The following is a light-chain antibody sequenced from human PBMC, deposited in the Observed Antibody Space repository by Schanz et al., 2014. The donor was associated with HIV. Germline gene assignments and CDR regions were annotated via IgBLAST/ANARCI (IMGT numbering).Light chain of an antibody. V-gene: IGKV1-39*01. J-gene: IGKJ2*01. CDR3: QQLYSTPYT. Sequence: DIQMTQSPSPLSASVGDRVTITCRASRSINNYLNWYQQKQGKAPQLLIFDASSLQSGVPSRFSGSGSGTDFTLTLSSLQAEDVAVYYCQQLYSTPYTFGQGTRVE. CDR1: RSINNY. CDR2: DAS.